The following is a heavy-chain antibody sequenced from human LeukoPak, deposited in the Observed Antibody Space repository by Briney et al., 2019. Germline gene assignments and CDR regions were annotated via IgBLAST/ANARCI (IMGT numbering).Heavy chain of an antibody. Sequence: SETLSLTCTVSGGSISSSSYYWGWIRQPPGKGLEWIGSIYYSGSTYYNPSLKSRVTISVDTSKNQFSLKLSSVTAADTAVYYCARDFDYGDLTDYWGQGTLVTVSS. J-gene: IGHJ4*02. CDR1: GGSISSSSYY. D-gene: IGHD4-17*01. CDR2: IYYSGST. CDR3: ARDFDYGDLTDY. V-gene: IGHV4-39*07.